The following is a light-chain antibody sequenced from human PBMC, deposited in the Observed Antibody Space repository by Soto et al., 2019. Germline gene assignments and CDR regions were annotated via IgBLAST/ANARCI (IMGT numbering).Light chain of an antibody. CDR1: SSDVGGYNY. Sequence: QSALTQPASVSGSPGQSITISCTGTSSDVGGYNYVSWYQQHPGKAPKLMIYDVSNRPSGVFNRFSGSKSGNTASLTISGLQAEDEADYYCSSYTISSTVVFGGGTKLTVL. V-gene: IGLV2-14*01. CDR2: DVS. J-gene: IGLJ2*01. CDR3: SSYTISSTVV.